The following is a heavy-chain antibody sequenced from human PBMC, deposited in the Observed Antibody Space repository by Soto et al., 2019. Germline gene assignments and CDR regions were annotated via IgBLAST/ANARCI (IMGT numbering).Heavy chain of an antibody. CDR2: ISGSGGST. CDR1: GFTFSSYA. V-gene: IGHV3-23*01. D-gene: IGHD3-10*01. J-gene: IGHJ5*02. CDR3: AKGESSFDP. Sequence: PGGSLRLSCAASGFTFSSYAMGWVRQAPGKGLEWVSAISGSGGSTYYADSVKGRFTISRDNSNNTLYLQMSSLRAEDTAVYDCAKGESSFDPWGQGTLVTVSS.